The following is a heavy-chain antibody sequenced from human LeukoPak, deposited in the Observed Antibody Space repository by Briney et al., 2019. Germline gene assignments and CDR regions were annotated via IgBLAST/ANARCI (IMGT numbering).Heavy chain of an antibody. CDR3: ARDPSTAGTAWFDP. D-gene: IGHD1-1*01. V-gene: IGHV3-11*01. Sequence: PGGSLRLSCAASGFTFSDCYMSWIRQAPGKGLEWVSYISSSGSTIYYADSVEGRFTISRDNAKNSLYLQMNSLRAEDTAVYYCARDPSTAGTAWFDPWGQGTLVTVSS. J-gene: IGHJ5*02. CDR2: ISSSGSTI. CDR1: GFTFSDCY.